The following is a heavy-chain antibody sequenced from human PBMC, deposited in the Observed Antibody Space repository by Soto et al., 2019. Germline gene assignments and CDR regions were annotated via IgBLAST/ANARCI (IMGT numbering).Heavy chain of an antibody. Sequence: SETLSLTCSVSGDSITTNGYYWGCIRQPPGKGLQWIRNVYWTGSTFSHPSLTSRVYIAVATSKNECSLRLTSVTAADTAVYYCARSHYTYGLLIDYWGPGALVTVSS. CDR3: ARSHYTYGLLIDY. V-gene: IGHV4-39*01. J-gene: IGHJ4*02. CDR1: GDSITTNGYY. D-gene: IGHD2-8*01. CDR2: VYWTGST.